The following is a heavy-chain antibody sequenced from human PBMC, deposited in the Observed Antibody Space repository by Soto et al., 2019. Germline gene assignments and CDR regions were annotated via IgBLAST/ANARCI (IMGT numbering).Heavy chain of an antibody. J-gene: IGHJ4*02. CDR3: AKEPYSNFWSAYYYFDY. V-gene: IGHV3-23*01. CDR1: GFTFGSHA. D-gene: IGHD3-3*01. Sequence: EVQLLESGGGLVQPGGSLRLSCAASGFTFGSHAMIWVRQAPGKGLEWVSAISGSGGSAYYADSVKGRFTISRENSINTLYLQMNSLRAEDTALYYCAKEPYSNFWSAYYYFDYWGQGTLVTVSS. CDR2: ISGSGGSA.